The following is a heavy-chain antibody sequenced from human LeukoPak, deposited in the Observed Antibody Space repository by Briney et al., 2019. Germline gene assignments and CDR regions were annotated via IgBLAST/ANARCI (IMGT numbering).Heavy chain of an antibody. J-gene: IGHJ5*02. CDR1: GFNFGTHW. CDR3: ARGFKREKNWFDP. V-gene: IGHV3-7*01. Sequence: GGSLRLSCAASGFNFGTHWMTWVRQAPGKGLECVAIIKKDGSEKYHVDSVKGRFTISRDNAKNSLYLQMNSLRAEDTAVYYCARGFKREKNWFDPWGQGTLVTVSS. D-gene: IGHD3-10*01. CDR2: IKKDGSEK.